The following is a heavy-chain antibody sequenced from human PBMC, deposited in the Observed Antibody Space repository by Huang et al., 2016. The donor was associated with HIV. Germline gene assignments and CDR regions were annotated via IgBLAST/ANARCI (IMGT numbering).Heavy chain of an antibody. CDR3: ASGEYGKNAYDI. V-gene: IGHV4-39*01. Sequence: QLHLQQSGPGLVRPSETLSLICTVSGGSITSSNHYLGWIRQTPGKGRGWIGNFYYSGDAYYTPSLKNRVAISIDTSKSQFSLRLSSVIATDTAVYYCASGEYGKNAYDIWGQGTVVTVSA. D-gene: IGHD2-2*01. CDR1: GGSITSSNHY. J-gene: IGHJ3*02. CDR2: FYYSGDA.